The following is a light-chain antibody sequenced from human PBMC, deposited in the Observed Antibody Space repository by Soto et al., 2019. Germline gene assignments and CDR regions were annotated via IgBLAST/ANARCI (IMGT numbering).Light chain of an antibody. V-gene: IGKV1-17*01. Sequence: DIHMTQSPSSLSASLGDRVTITFRASQDIRNDLGWYQQKPGKAPKRLIYAASSLHSGVPSRFSGSGSGTEFTLTINRLQPEDFATYYCLQHNRYPPAFGQGTKVDIK. CDR3: LQHNRYPPA. CDR1: QDIRND. CDR2: AAS. J-gene: IGKJ1*01.